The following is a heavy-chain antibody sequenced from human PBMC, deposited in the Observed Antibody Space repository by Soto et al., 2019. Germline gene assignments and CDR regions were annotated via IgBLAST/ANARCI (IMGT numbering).Heavy chain of an antibody. CDR3: ARGQRFSDWFDP. CDR2: IYSSGST. V-gene: IGHV4-4*07. D-gene: IGHD3-3*01. CDR1: GGAINSYY. Sequence: QVHLQESGPGLVKPSETLSLTCTVSGGAINSYYWTWIRQPAGKGLEWIGRIYSSGSTKYNPSLQSRVTMSLDTSKNQFSLRLTSVTAADTAVYYCARGQRFSDWFDPWGQGTLVTGSS. J-gene: IGHJ5*02.